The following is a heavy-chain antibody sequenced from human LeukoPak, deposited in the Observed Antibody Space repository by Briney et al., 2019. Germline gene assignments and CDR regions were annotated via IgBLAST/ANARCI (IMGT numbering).Heavy chain of an antibody. CDR3: SKQEHAIRYSGYDWDFDS. CDR1: GFTFSSYE. Sequence: VGALRLSCAASGFTFSSYEMNWFRQAPGKGLDGVSYISSSGSTIYYADSVKGRFTISRDNAKNSLYLQMNSLRAEDTAVYYFSKQEHAIRYSGYDWDFDSWGQGTLVTVSS. V-gene: IGHV3-48*03. CDR2: ISSSGSTI. D-gene: IGHD5-12*01. J-gene: IGHJ4*02.